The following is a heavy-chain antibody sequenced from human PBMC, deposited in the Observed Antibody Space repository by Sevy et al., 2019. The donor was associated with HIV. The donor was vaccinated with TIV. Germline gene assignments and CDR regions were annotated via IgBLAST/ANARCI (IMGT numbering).Heavy chain of an antibody. V-gene: IGHV4-59*01. Sequence: SETLSLTCTVSGGSISSYYWSWIRQPPGKGLEWIGYIYYSGSTNYNPSLKSRVTISVDTSKNQFSLKLSSVTAADTAVYYCAREEGSHPRFEYWGQGTLVTVSS. D-gene: IGHD6-13*01. CDR2: IYYSGST. CDR1: GGSISSYY. CDR3: AREEGSHPRFEY. J-gene: IGHJ4*02.